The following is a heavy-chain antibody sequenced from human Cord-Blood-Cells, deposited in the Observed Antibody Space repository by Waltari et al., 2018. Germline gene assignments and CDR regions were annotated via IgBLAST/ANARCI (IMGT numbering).Heavy chain of an antibody. D-gene: IGHD3-3*01. CDR2: IRYDGSNK. CDR3: AKETIFGVVLDY. V-gene: IGHV3-30*02. Sequence: QVQLVESGGGVVQPGGSLRLSCAASGFTFSRHRMHRLRQAPGKGLEWVAFIRYDGSNKYYADSVKGRFTISRDNSKNTLYLQMNSLRAEDTAVYYCAKETIFGVVLDYWGQGTLVTVSS. J-gene: IGHJ4*02. CDR1: GFTFSRHR.